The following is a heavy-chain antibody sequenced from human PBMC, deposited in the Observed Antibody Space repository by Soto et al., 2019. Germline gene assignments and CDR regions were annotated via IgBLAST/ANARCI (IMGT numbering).Heavy chain of an antibody. CDR2: ISAYNGNT. CDR3: ARGSSGVRYFDWVIDYYFGY. V-gene: IGHV1-18*01. Sequence: GASVKVSCKASGYTFTSYGISWVRQAPGQGLEWMGWISAYNGNTNYAQKLQGRVTMTTDTSTSTAYMELRSLRSDDTAVYYCARGSSGVRYFDWVIDYYFGYWGQGTLVTVSS. D-gene: IGHD3-9*01. CDR1: GYTFTSYG. J-gene: IGHJ4*02.